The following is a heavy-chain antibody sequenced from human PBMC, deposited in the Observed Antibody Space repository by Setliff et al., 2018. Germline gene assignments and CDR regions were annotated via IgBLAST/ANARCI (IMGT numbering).Heavy chain of an antibody. CDR1: GGTFSDYH. CDR2: INHRGST. D-gene: IGHD1-1*01. V-gene: IGHV4-34*01. J-gene: IGHJ4*02. Sequence: SETLSLTCAAYGGTFSDYHWTWIRQSPEKGLEWIGEINHRGSTNYNLSLKSRVTISIDKSNNQFSLKLTSMTAADTAVYYCAKGGGRYHSDSWGQGILVTVSS. CDR3: AKGGGRYHSDS.